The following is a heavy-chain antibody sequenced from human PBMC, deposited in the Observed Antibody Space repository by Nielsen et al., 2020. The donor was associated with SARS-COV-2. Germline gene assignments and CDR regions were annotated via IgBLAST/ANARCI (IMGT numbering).Heavy chain of an antibody. CDR2: IYYSGST. CDR1: GGSISSSSYY. CDR3: ASRGYSYGGFDY. V-gene: IGHV4-39*01. D-gene: IGHD5-18*01. Sequence: SETLSLTCTVSGGSISSSSYYWGWIRQPPGKGLEWIGSIYYSGSTYYNPSLKSRVTISVGTSKNQFSLKLSSVTAADTAVYYCASRGYSYGGFDYWGQGTLVTVSS. J-gene: IGHJ4*02.